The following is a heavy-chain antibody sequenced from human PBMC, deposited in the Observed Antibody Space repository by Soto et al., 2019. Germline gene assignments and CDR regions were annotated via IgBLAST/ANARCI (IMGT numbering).Heavy chain of an antibody. CDR2: TIPIFGTA. Sequence: KVSCKASGGTFSSYAISWVRQAPGQGLEWMGGTIPIFGTASYAQKFQGRVTITADESTSTAYMELSSLRSEDTAVYYCARVYCSGGSCYLDAFDIWGQGTMVTV. V-gene: IGHV1-69*01. J-gene: IGHJ3*02. D-gene: IGHD2-15*01. CDR1: GGTFSSYA. CDR3: ARVYCSGGSCYLDAFDI.